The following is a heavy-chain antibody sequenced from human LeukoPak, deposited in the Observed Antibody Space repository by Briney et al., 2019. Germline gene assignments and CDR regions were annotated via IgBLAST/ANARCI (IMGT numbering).Heavy chain of an antibody. CDR1: GFTFDDYA. D-gene: IGHD1-26*01. J-gene: IGHJ3*02. CDR2: ISWNSGSI. CDR3: AKSVQIMVGAQTSAFDI. V-gene: IGHV3-9*01. Sequence: GGSLRLSCAASGFTFDDYAMHWVRQAPGKGLEWVSGISWNSGSIGYADSVKGRFTISRDNAKNSLYLQMNSLRAEDTALYYCAKSVQIMVGAQTSAFDIWGQGTMVTVSS.